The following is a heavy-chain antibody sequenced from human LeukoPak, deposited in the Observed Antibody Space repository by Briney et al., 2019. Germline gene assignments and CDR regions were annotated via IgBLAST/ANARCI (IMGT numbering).Heavy chain of an antibody. CDR1: GFTFSSYW. Sequence: GGSLRLSCAASGFTFSSYWMHWVRQAPGKGLVWVSRINSDGSSTSYADSVKGRFTISRDNSKNTLYLQMNSLRAEDTAVYYCAKGNGDYLPVYYYYMDVWGKGTTVTISS. J-gene: IGHJ6*03. D-gene: IGHD4-17*01. CDR3: AKGNGDYLPVYYYYMDV. V-gene: IGHV3-74*01. CDR2: INSDGSST.